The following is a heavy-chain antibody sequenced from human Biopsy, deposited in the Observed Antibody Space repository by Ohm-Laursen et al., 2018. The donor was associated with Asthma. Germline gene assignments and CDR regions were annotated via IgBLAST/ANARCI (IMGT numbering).Heavy chain of an antibody. D-gene: IGHD2-2*01. J-gene: IGHJ4*02. Sequence: PSVYASCTFLGGTLNTYVIGWVRQAPGQGIGWRGWINFVIGSTTYPQKFQDRVTITADDSTSTVYMELSSLRSEDTAVYYCARKAGSCISRTCYSLDFWGQGTLVTVSS. CDR1: GGTLNTYV. V-gene: IGHV1-69*13. CDR2: INFVIGST. CDR3: ARKAGSCISRTCYSLDF.